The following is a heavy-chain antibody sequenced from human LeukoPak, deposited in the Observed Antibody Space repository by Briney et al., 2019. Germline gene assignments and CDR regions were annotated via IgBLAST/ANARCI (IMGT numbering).Heavy chain of an antibody. CDR3: ARGRYYLDY. V-gene: IGHV4-38-2*02. CDR2: IYYSGST. Sequence: SETLSLTCTFSGYSISSGYYWGWIRQPPGKGLEWIGYIYYSGSTYYNPALKSRVTISVDTSKNQFSLKLSSVTAADTAVYYCARGRYYLDYWGQGTLVTVSS. J-gene: IGHJ4*02. CDR1: GYSISSGYY.